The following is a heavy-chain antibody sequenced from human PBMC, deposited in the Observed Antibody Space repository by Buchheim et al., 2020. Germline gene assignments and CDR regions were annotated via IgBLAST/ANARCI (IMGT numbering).Heavy chain of an antibody. V-gene: IGHV4-39*01. J-gene: IGHJ4*02. CDR2: IYYSGDT. CDR1: GDSITNKNYQ. CDR3: ASNGYCSSTSCYTTADY. D-gene: IGHD2-2*02. Sequence: QLQLQESGPGLVKPSETLSLTCTVSGDSITNKNYQWGWIRQPPGKGLEWIGNIYYSGDTYYTPSLNSRVTISVDTSKNQFSLKLSSVTAADTAVYYCASNGYCSSTSCYTTADYWGQGTL.